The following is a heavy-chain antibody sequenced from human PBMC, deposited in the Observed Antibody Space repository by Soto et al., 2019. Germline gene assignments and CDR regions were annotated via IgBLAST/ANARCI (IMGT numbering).Heavy chain of an antibody. J-gene: IGHJ6*02. CDR2: ISAYNGNT. V-gene: IGHV1-18*01. D-gene: IGHD3-3*01. Sequence: ASVKVSCKASGYTFTSYGISWVRQAPGQGLEWMGWISAYNGNTNYAQKLQGRVTMTTDTSTSTAYMELRSLRSDDTAVYYCARVLYYDPHDGMDVWGQGTTVTVSS. CDR1: GYTFTSYG. CDR3: ARVLYYDPHDGMDV.